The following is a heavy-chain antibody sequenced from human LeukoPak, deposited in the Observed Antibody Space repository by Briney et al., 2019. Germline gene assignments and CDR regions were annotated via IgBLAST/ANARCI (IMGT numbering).Heavy chain of an antibody. CDR3: AREGDYYGSGSYFNHDAFDI. CDR1: GFTLSSYS. Sequence: AGGSLRLSCAASGFTLSSYSMNWVSQAPGKGLEWVSSISSSSSYIYYADSVKGRFTISRDNAKNSLYLQMNSLRAEDTAVYYCAREGDYYGSGSYFNHDAFDIWGQATMATVSS. D-gene: IGHD3-10*01. V-gene: IGHV3-21*01. CDR2: ISSSSSYI. J-gene: IGHJ3*02.